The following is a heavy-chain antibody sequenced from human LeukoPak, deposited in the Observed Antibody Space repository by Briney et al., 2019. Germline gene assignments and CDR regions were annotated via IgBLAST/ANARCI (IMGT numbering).Heavy chain of an antibody. J-gene: IGHJ4*02. CDR2: ISASGGST. CDR3: AKDVRVGEYYGSGSYFDY. Sequence: GGSLRLSCAASGFTFSSYAMSWVRQPPGKGLEWVSIISASGGSTYYADSVKGRFTISRDKFRNYLQMNSLRGDDTAIYYCAKDVRVGEYYGSGSYFDYWGQGTLVTVSS. CDR1: GFTFSSYA. D-gene: IGHD3-10*01. V-gene: IGHV3-23*01.